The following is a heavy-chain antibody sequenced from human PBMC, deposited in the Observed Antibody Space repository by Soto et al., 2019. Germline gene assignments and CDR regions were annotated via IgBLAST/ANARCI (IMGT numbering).Heavy chain of an antibody. CDR3: AKLQTYYYDSSGSK. V-gene: IGHV3-30*18. CDR1: GFTFSSYG. CDR2: ISYDGSNK. D-gene: IGHD3-22*01. J-gene: IGHJ4*02. Sequence: PGGSLRLSCAASGFTFSSYGMHWVRQAPGKGLEWVAVISYDGSNKYYADSVKGRFTISRDNSKNTLYLQMNSLRAEDTAVYYCAKLQTYYYDSSGSKWGQGTLVTVSS.